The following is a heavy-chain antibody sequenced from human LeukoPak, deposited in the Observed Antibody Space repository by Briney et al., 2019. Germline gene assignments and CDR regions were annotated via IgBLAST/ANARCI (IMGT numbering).Heavy chain of an antibody. CDR2: INPNSGDT. CDR3: ARSLYSSGTYFFAY. CDR1: GYTFTDYY. D-gene: IGHD3-22*01. J-gene: IGHJ4*02. Sequence: ASVKVSCKASGYTFTDYYIHWVRRAPGQGLEWMGWINPNSGDTHFAQKLQGRVTMTRDTSISTTYMELSRLRSDDTAVFYCARSLYSSGTYFFAYWGQGTLVTVSS. V-gene: IGHV1-2*02.